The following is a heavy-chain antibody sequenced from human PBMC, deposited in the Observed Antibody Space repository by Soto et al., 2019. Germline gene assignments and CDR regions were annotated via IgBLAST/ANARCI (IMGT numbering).Heavy chain of an antibody. CDR3: ARFIYYDSSGYLRNYFDY. Sequence: QVQLQESGPGLVKASETLSLTCTVSRGSISGYYWSWIRQPPGKGLEWIGYIYYSGNTNYSPSLKSRVTISVDTSKTQFSLKLSSVTAADTAVYYCARFIYYDSSGYLRNYFDYWGQGTPFTVSS. V-gene: IGHV4-59*01. D-gene: IGHD3-22*01. J-gene: IGHJ4*02. CDR2: IYYSGNT. CDR1: RGSISGYY.